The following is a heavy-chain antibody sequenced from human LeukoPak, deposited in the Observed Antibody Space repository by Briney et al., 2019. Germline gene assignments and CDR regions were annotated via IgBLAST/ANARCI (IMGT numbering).Heavy chain of an antibody. D-gene: IGHD2-21*02. J-gene: IGHJ4*02. CDR3: ARSRGAYCGGDCYPNFDY. CDR2: IYYSGST. Sequence: SETLSLTCTVSGYSISSGYYWGWIRQPPGKGLEWIGYIYYSGSTNYNPSLKSRVTISVDTSKNQFSLKLSSVTAADTAVYYCARSRGAYCGGDCYPNFDYWGQGTLVTVSS. CDR1: GYSISSGYY. V-gene: IGHV4-61*01.